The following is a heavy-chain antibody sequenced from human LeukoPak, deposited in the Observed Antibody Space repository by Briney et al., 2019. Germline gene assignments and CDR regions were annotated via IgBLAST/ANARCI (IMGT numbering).Heavy chain of an antibody. CDR3: ARQGRQQLPDLPNDY. CDR2: IYYSGST. V-gene: IGHV4-39*01. CDR1: GGSISSSSYY. J-gene: IGHJ4*02. Sequence: PSETLSLTCTVSGGSISSSSYYWGWIRQPPGKGLEWIGSIYYSGSTYYNPSLKSRVTISVDTSKNQFSLKLSSVTAADTAVYYCARQGRQQLPDLPNDYWGQGTLVTVSS. D-gene: IGHD6-13*01.